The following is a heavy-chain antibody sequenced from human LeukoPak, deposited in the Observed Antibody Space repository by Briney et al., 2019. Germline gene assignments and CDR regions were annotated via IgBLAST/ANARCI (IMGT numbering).Heavy chain of an antibody. D-gene: IGHD5/OR15-5a*01. CDR2: IRGSGGST. CDR1: GFTFSSYA. Sequence: GGSLRLSCAASGFTFSSYAMSWVRQAPGKGLEWVSFIRGSGGSTYYADSVKGRSTISRDNSKNTLYLEMNSPRAEDTAVYFCAKHQQIYAAPPIDVWGHGNTVSVS. J-gene: IGHJ6*02. V-gene: IGHV3-23*01. CDR3: AKHQQIYAAPPIDV.